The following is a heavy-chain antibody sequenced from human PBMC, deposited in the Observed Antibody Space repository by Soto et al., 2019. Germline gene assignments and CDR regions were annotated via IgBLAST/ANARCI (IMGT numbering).Heavy chain of an antibody. J-gene: IGHJ6*02. CDR2: ISTSGSTI. D-gene: IGHD2-15*01. V-gene: IGHV3-48*03. CDR1: GFTFISYE. Sequence: GGSLRLSCAASGFTFISYEMNWVRQAPGKGLEWVSYISTSGSTIYNADSVKGRFTISRHNPKNSLYLQMNSLRAEDTAVYYCARDSPLGYCSGGSCPLYYSNGTDVWGQGTTVTVSS. CDR3: ARDSPLGYCSGGSCPLYYSNGTDV.